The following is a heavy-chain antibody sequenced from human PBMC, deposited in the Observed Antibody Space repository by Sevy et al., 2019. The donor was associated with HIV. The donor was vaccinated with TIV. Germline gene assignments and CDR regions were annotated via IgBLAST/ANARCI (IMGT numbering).Heavy chain of an antibody. Sequence: ASVKVSCKASGGTFSSYAIIWVRQAPGQGLEWLGGIIPMFGTANYAQKFQGRVIITADESTSTVYMELSSLKSGDMAVYYCVRGPNGSYLLYYFDNWGQGTLVTVSS. CDR1: GGTFSSYA. V-gene: IGHV1-69*13. D-gene: IGHD3-10*01. CDR2: IIPMFGTA. CDR3: VRGPNGSYLLYYFDN. J-gene: IGHJ4*02.